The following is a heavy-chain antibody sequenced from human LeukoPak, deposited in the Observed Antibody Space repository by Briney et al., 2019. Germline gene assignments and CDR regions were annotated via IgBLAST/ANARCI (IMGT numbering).Heavy chain of an antibody. J-gene: IGHJ4*02. CDR3: ARGRPHGNDY. V-gene: IGHV3-74*01. CDR1: GFTFSSYW. Sequence: GGSLRLSCAASGFTFSSYWMNWVRQAPGKGLVWVSRIASDGSSTTYADSVKGRFSISRDNAKNTLYLQMNSLRVEDTAAYYCARGRPHGNDYWGQGTLVTVSS. D-gene: IGHD4-23*01. CDR2: IASDGSST.